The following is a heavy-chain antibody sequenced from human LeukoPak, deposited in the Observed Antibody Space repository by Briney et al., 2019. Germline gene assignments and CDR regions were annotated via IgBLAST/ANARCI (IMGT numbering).Heavy chain of an antibody. CDR2: IYYSGST. CDR3: ARLTTFGYYYYMDV. Sequence: SETLSLTCTVSGGSISSYYWSWIRQPPGKGLEWIGYIYYSGSTNYNPSLKSRVTMSVDTSKNQFSLKLSSVTAADTAVYYCARLTTFGYYYYMDVWGKGTTVTVSS. V-gene: IGHV4-59*12. D-gene: IGHD2/OR15-2a*01. CDR1: GGSISSYY. J-gene: IGHJ6*03.